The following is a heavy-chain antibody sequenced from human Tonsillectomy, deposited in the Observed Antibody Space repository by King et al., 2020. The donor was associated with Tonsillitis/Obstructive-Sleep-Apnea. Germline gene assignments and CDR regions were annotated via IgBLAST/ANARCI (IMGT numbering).Heavy chain of an antibody. J-gene: IGHJ4*02. D-gene: IGHD5-12*01. CDR2: INPSTGIA. CDR1: GYTFTRYY. V-gene: IGHV1-46*01. Sequence: QLVQSGAEVKKPGASVKVSCKASGYTFTRYYIHWVRQARGQGLEWRVIINPSTGIASYAQQFQGRLTMTRDTSTSTVYMELSSLRSEDTAVYYCARDDVVARYIDSWGQGTLVTVSS. CDR3: ARDDVVARYIDS.